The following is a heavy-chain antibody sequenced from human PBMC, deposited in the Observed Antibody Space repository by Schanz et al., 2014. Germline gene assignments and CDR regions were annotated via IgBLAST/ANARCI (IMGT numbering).Heavy chain of an antibody. CDR2: IYYSGST. J-gene: IGHJ6*02. CDR1: GGSISSSSYY. V-gene: IGHV4-39*01. Sequence: QLQLQESGPGLVKPSETLSLTCTVSGGSISSSSYYWGWIRQPPGKGLEWIGSIYYSGSTYYNPSQKSGVTIPVDTPKTQFPLKLSFVTAADTAVYYCARHSGYYYYYGMDVWGQGTTVTVSS. CDR3: ARHSGYYYYYGMDV.